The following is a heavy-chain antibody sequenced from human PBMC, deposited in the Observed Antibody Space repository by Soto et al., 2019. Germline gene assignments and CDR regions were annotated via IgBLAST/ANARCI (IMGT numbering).Heavy chain of an antibody. J-gene: IGHJ4*02. CDR3: AHYSGYDRKFDY. V-gene: IGHV4-31*03. CDR1: GGSISCGGYY. Sequence: SETLSLTCTVSGGSISCGGYYWSWIRQHPGKGLEWIGYIYYSGSTYYNPSLKSRVTISVDTSKNQFSLKLSSVTAADTAVYYCAHYSGYDRKFDYWGQGTLVTVSS. CDR2: IYYSGST. D-gene: IGHD5-12*01.